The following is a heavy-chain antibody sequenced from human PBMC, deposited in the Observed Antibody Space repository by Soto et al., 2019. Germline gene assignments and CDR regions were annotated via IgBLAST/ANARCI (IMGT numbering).Heavy chain of an antibody. Sequence: QVQLVQSGAEVKKPGSSVKVSCKASGGTFSSYAISWVRQAPGQGLEWMGGIIPIFGTANYAQKFQGRVTITADESTSTAHMELSSLRSEDTAVYYCARRLMGYCSSTSCFERYYYYYGMDVWGQGTTVTVSS. CDR3: ARRLMGYCSSTSCFERYYYYYGMDV. D-gene: IGHD2-2*01. CDR2: IIPIFGTA. J-gene: IGHJ6*02. CDR1: GGTFSSYA. V-gene: IGHV1-69*01.